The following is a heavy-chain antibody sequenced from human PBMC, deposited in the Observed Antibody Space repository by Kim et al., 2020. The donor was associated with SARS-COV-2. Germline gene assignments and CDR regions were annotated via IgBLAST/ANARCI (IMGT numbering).Heavy chain of an antibody. CDR1: GFTFSTYW. D-gene: IGHD3-10*01. Sequence: GGSLRLSCAASGFTFSTYWMHWVRQAPGKGLVWVSRINSDGSTTNYADSVKGRFTISRDNAENTLYLQMNSLRADDTALYYCARNYPGSGNMDVWGNGTT. CDR3: ARNYPGSGNMDV. J-gene: IGHJ6*03. CDR2: INSDGSTT. V-gene: IGHV3-74*01.